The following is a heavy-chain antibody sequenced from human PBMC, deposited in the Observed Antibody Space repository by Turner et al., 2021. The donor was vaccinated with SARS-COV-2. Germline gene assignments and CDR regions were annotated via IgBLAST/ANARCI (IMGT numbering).Heavy chain of an antibody. D-gene: IGHD3-22*01. Sequence: QVPLVESGGGVVQPGRSLRLSCAASGFTFSSYGMHWVRQAPGKGLEWVAVIWYDGSNKYYADSVKGRFTISRDKSKNTLYLQMNSLRAEDTAVYYCARDHYYDSSGYTLDAFDIWGQGTMVTISS. V-gene: IGHV3-33*01. CDR1: GFTFSSYG. CDR2: IWYDGSNK. J-gene: IGHJ3*02. CDR3: ARDHYYDSSGYTLDAFDI.